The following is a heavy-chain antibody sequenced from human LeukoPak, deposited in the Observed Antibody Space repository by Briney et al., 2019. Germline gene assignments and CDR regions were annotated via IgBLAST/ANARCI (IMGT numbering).Heavy chain of an antibody. V-gene: IGHV3-30-3*01. CDR2: ISYDGSNK. Sequence: PGRSLRLSCAASGFTFSSYAMHWVRQAPGKGLEWVAVISYDGSNKYYADSMKGRFTISRDNSKNTLYLQMNSLRAEDTAVYYCARDPDVSHDSSAFDYWGQGTTVTVSS. CDR1: GFTFSSYA. D-gene: IGHD3-22*01. J-gene: IGHJ4*03. CDR3: ARDPDVSHDSSAFDY.